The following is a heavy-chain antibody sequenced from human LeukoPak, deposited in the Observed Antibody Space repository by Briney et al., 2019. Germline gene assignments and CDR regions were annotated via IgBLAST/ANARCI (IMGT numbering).Heavy chain of an antibody. CDR3: ARDGAAVPDDY. CDR2: INPNSGGT. V-gene: IGHV1-2*02. D-gene: IGHD6-13*01. Sequence: GTSVKVSCKASGYTFTSYGIGWVRQAPGQGLEWMGWINPNSGGTNYAQKFQGRVTMTRDTSISTAYMELSRLRSDDTAVYYCARDGAAVPDDYWGQGTLVTVSS. CDR1: GYTFTSYG. J-gene: IGHJ4*02.